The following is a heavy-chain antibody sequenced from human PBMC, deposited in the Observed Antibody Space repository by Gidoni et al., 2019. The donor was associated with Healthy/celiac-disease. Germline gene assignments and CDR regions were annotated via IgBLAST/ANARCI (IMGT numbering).Heavy chain of an antibody. D-gene: IGHD3-10*01. Sequence: QVQLVQSGAEVKKPGSSVKVSCKASGGTFSSYAISWVRQAPGQGLEWMGGIIPIFGTANYAQKFQGRVTITADESTSTAYMELSSLRSEDTAVYYCARDYYGSGSYPDYYYYGMDVWGQGTTVTVSS. J-gene: IGHJ6*02. CDR3: ARDYYGSGSYPDYYYYGMDV. CDR1: GGTFSSYA. V-gene: IGHV1-69*01. CDR2: IIPIFGTA.